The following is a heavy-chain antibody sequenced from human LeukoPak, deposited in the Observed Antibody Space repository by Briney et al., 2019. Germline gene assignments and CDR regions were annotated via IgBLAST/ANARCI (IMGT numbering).Heavy chain of an antibody. D-gene: IGHD3-16*02. J-gene: IGHJ5*02. CDR1: GGSISSGGYS. Sequence: SETLSLTCAVSGGSISSGGYSWSWIRQPPGKGLEWIGYIYYSGSTYYNPSLKSRVTISVDTSKNQFSLKLSSVTAADTAVYYCARGPRLRLGELSPNWFDPWGQGTLVTVSS. CDR2: IYYSGST. V-gene: IGHV4-30-4*07. CDR3: ARGPRLRLGELSPNWFDP.